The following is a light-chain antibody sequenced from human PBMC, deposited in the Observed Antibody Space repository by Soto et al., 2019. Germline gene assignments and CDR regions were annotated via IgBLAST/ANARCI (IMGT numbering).Light chain of an antibody. CDR2: AAS. V-gene: IGKV1-12*01. CDR3: QQADSFPLT. J-gene: IGKJ4*01. CDR1: QSIYKW. Sequence: DIQRTQSPSSVSASIGDRVTISCRASQSIYKWLVWYQQKPGKAPKLLIYAASSLQSGVPSRFSGSGYGTEFTLTISSLQPEDSATYYCQQADSFPLTFGGGTEVAI.